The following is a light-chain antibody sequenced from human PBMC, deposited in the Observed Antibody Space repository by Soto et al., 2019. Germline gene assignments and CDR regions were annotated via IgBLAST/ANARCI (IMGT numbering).Light chain of an antibody. J-gene: IGKJ1*01. CDR3: QHYNSYSEA. Sequence: DIQMTQSPSTLSGSVGDRVTITCRASQTMSSGLDWYQQKPGKAPKLLIYKASTLKSGVPSRFSGSGSGTEFTLTISSLQPDDFATYYCQHYNSYSEAFGQGTKVDI. CDR1: QTMSSG. V-gene: IGKV1-5*03. CDR2: KAS.